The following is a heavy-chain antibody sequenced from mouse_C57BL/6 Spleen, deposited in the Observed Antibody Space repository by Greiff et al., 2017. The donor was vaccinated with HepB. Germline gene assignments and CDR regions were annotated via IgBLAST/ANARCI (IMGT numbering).Heavy chain of an antibody. CDR3: TAITTVARFAY. D-gene: IGHD1-1*01. V-gene: IGHV14-4*01. CDR1: GFNIKDDY. Sequence: VHVKQSGAELVRPGASVKLSCTASGFNIKDDYMHWVKQRPEQGLEWIGWIDPENGDTEYASKFQGKATITADTSSNTAYLQLSSLTSEDTAVYYCTAITTVARFAYWGQGTLVTVSA. CDR2: IDPENGDT. J-gene: IGHJ3*01.